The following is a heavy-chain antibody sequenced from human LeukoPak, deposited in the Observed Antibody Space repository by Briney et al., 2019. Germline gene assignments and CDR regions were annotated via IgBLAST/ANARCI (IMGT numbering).Heavy chain of an antibody. D-gene: IGHD3-16*01. CDR1: GGSISSSSYY. J-gene: IGHJ4*02. V-gene: IGHV4-39*01. CDR3: ARHGGPYYFDY. Sequence: ETLSLTRTVSGGSISSSSYYWGWIRQPPGKGLEWIGSIYYSGSTYYNPSLKSRVTISVDTSKNQFSLKLSSVTAADTAVYYCARHGGPYYFDYWGQGTLVTVSS. CDR2: IYYSGST.